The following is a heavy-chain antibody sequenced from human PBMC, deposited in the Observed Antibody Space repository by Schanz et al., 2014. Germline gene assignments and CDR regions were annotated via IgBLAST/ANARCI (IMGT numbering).Heavy chain of an antibody. Sequence: EVQLLDSGGGLVQPGGSLRLSCAASGFTFSNYAMSWVRQAPGKGLEWVSGFIVDSGNTYYADSVKGRFTISRDNSKNTLYLQMNSLRAEDTAVYYCAKDPSHGDYDYYFDYWGQGTLVTVSS. CDR2: FIVDSGNT. V-gene: IGHV3-23*01. CDR1: GFTFSNYA. J-gene: IGHJ4*02. CDR3: AKDPSHGDYDYYFDY. D-gene: IGHD3-22*01.